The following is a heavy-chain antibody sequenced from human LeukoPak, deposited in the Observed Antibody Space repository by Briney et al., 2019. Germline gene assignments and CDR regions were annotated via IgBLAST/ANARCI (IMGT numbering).Heavy chain of an antibody. CDR3: ARTITIFGATHYFDY. CDR1: GGTFSSYA. D-gene: IGHD3-3*01. Sequence: ASVKVSCKASGGTFSSYAISWVRQAPGQRLEWMGGIIPIFGTANYAQKFQGRVTITTDESTSTAYMELSSLRSEDTAVYYCARTITIFGATHYFDYWGQGTLVTVSS. V-gene: IGHV1-69*05. CDR2: IIPIFGTA. J-gene: IGHJ4*02.